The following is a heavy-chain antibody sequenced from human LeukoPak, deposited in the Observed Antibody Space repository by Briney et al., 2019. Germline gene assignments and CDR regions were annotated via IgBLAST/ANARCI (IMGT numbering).Heavy chain of an antibody. V-gene: IGHV5-51*01. Sequence: GESLKISCKGSGYSFTSYWIDWVRQMPGKGLEWMGIIYPGDSDTRYSPSFQGQVTMSADKSISTAYLQWSSLKASDTAMYYCARATSQLGIDYWGRGTLVTVSS. J-gene: IGHJ4*02. CDR2: IYPGDSDT. CDR3: ARATSQLGIDY. D-gene: IGHD7-27*01. CDR1: GYSFTSYW.